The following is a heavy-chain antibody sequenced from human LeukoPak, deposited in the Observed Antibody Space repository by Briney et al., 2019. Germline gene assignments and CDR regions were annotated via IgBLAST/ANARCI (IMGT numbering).Heavy chain of an antibody. V-gene: IGHV3-23*01. CDR1: GFTFSSYA. CDR2: ISGSGGST. D-gene: IGHD5-18*01. J-gene: IGHJ4*02. Sequence: PGGSLRLSCAASGFTFSSYAMSWVRQAPGKGLEWVSAISGSGGSTYYADSVKGRFTISRDNSKNTLYLQMNSLGAEDTAVYYCAKDLIGQLWSTIRLEPYYFDYWGQGTLVTVSS. CDR3: AKDLIGQLWSTIRLEPYYFDY.